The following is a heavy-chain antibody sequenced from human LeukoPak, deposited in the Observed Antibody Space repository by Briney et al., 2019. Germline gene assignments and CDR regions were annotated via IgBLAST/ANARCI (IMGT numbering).Heavy chain of an antibody. CDR1: GYTFSGYY. CDR3: ARVDRPYSSSVGY. D-gene: IGHD6-19*01. Sequence: GRSLRLSCAASGYTFSGYYMHWVRQAPGQGLEWMGWINPNTGGTNYAQKFQGRVTMTRDTSISTAYMELSRLRSDDTAVYYCARVDRPYSSSVGYWGQGTLVTVSP. J-gene: IGHJ4*02. CDR2: INPNTGGT. V-gene: IGHV1-2*02.